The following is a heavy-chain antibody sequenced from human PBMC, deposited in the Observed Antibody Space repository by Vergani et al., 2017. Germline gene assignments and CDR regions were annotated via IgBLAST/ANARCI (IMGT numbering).Heavy chain of an antibody. J-gene: IGHJ5*02. CDR1: GFTFSSYW. CDR2: INSDGSST. Sequence: EVQLVESGGGLVQPGGSLRLSCAASGFTFSSYWMHWVRQAPGKGLVWVSRINSDGSSTSYADSVKGRFTISRDNAKNTLYLQMNSLRAADTAVYYCARALPLGYCSSTSCYNRGVNWFDPWGQGTLVTVSS. V-gene: IGHV3-74*01. CDR3: ARALPLGYCSSTSCYNRGVNWFDP. D-gene: IGHD2-2*01.